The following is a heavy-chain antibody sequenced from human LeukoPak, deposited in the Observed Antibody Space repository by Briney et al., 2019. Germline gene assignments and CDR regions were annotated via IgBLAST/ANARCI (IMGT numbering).Heavy chain of an antibody. CDR1: GGSISSGGYY. Sequence: SRTLSLTCTVSGGSISSGGYYWSWIRQHPGKGLEWIGYIYYSGSTYYNPSLKSRVTISVDTSKNQFSLKLSSVTAADTAVYYCAREGTYGSGSYYNREYYGMDVWGQGTTVTVSS. D-gene: IGHD3-10*01. J-gene: IGHJ6*02. CDR3: AREGTYGSGSYYNREYYGMDV. V-gene: IGHV4-31*03. CDR2: IYYSGST.